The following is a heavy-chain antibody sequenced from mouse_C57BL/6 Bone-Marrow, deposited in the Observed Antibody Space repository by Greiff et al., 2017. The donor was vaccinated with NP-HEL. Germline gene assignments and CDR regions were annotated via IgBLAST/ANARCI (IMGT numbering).Heavy chain of an antibody. CDR2: ISSGGSYT. Sequence: EVMLVESGGDLVKPGGSLKLSCAASGFTFSSYGMSWVRQTPDKRLEWVATISSGGSYTYYLDSVKGRFTILRDNAKNTLYLQMSSLKSEDTAMYYCARHGLYYFDYWGQGTTLTVSS. CDR1: GFTFSSYG. V-gene: IGHV5-6*01. J-gene: IGHJ2*01. CDR3: ARHGLYYFDY.